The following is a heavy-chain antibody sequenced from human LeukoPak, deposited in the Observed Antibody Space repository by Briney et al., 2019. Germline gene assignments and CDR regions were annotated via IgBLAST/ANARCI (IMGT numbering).Heavy chain of an antibody. V-gene: IGHV3-7*01. Sequence: GGSLRLSCAASGFTFSSYSMNWVRQAPGKGLEWVANIKQDGSEKYLVASVKGRFTISRDNAKNSLYLEMNSLRTEDTAVYFCASRISSGWYGFDYWGQGTQVSVSS. CDR2: IKQDGSEK. CDR1: GFTFSSYS. CDR3: ASRISSGWYGFDY. D-gene: IGHD6-19*01. J-gene: IGHJ4*02.